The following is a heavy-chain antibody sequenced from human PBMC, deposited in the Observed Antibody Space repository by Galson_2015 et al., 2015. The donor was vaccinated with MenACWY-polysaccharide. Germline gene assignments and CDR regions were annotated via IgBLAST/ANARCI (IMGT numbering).Heavy chain of an antibody. V-gene: IGHV3-9*01. D-gene: IGHD2/OR15-2a*01. CDR2: ISWNSVNL. Sequence: SLRLSCAGSGFSFHDYALTWLRQVPGKGLEWVSSISWNSVNLDYADSVRGRFTVSRDNARNALYLQMTSLREEDTALYFCARSRGVYCDNLVCYFEHWGQGTLVTVSS. CDR3: ARSRGVYCDNLVCYFEH. CDR1: GFSFHDYA. J-gene: IGHJ4*02.